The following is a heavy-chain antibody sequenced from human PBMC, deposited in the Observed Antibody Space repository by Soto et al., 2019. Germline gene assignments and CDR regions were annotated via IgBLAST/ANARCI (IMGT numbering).Heavy chain of an antibody. J-gene: IGHJ2*01. CDR1: GGSISGGGYY. V-gene: IGHV4-30-4*01. CDR3: AREIIPLTTDWYFDL. Sequence: QVQLQESGPGLVKPSETLSLTCTVCGGSISGGGYYWSWIRQPPGKGLEWIGYTYDSGSTYYNPSLKSRISISIDTSKNQFSLRLTSVTAADTAVYYCAREIIPLTTDWYFDLWGRGTLVTVSS. CDR2: TYDSGST. D-gene: IGHD4-17*01.